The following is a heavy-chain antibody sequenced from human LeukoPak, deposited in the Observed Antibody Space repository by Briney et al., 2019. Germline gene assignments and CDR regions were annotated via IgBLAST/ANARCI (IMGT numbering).Heavy chain of an antibody. CDR2: IYYSGST. CDR1: GGSISSSSYY. J-gene: IGHJ4*02. Sequence: SETLSLTCTVSGGSISSSSYYWGWIRQPPGKGLEWIGSIYYSGSTYYNPSLKSRVTISVDTSKNQFSLKLSSVTAADTAVYYCARDAAYAVAGKSEEYYFDYWGQGTLVTVSS. D-gene: IGHD6-19*01. V-gene: IGHV4-39*07. CDR3: ARDAAYAVAGKSEEYYFDY.